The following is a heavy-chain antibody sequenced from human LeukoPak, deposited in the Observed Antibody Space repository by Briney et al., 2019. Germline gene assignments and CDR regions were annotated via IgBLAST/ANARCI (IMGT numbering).Heavy chain of an antibody. CDR2: ISGSGGST. CDR1: GFTFSSYA. J-gene: IGHJ6*02. D-gene: IGHD2-2*02. CDR3: AKGRPESVVPAAISAYYYYGMDV. V-gene: IGHV3-23*01. Sequence: GGSLRLSCAASGFTFSSYAMSWVRQAPGKGLEWVSAISGSGGSTYYADSVKGRFTISRDSSKNTLYLQMNSLRAEDTAVYYCAKGRPESVVPAAISAYYYYGMDVWGQGTTVTVSS.